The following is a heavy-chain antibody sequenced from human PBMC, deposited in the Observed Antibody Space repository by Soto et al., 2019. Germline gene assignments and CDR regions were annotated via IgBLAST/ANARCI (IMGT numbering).Heavy chain of an antibody. CDR3: ARDLRIGQYSYGAELSWYYYYMDV. V-gene: IGHV3-21*01. J-gene: IGHJ6*03. CDR2: ISSSSSYI. D-gene: IGHD5-18*01. CDR1: GFTFSSYS. Sequence: PGGSLRLSCAASGFTFSSYSMNWVRQAPGKGLEWVSSISSSSSYIYYADSVKGRFTISRDNAKNSLYLQMNSLRAEDTAVYYCARDLRIGQYSYGAELSWYYYYMDVWGKGTTVTVSS.